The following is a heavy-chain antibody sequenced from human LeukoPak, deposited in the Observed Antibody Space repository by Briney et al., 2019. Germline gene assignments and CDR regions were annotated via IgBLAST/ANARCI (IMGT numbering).Heavy chain of an antibody. J-gene: IGHJ4*02. Sequence: SETLSLTCTVSGASISSYYWTWIRQPPGKGLEWIGYIYYSGSTNYNPSLKSRVTISVNSSKNQFSLKLSSVTAADTAVHYCARTDSGSAIDYWGQGTLVTVSS. CDR2: IYYSGST. CDR1: GASISSYY. D-gene: IGHD1-26*01. CDR3: ARTDSGSAIDY. V-gene: IGHV4-59*01.